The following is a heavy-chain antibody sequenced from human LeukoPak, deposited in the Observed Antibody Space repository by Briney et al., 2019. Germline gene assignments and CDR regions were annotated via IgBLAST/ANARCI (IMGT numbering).Heavy chain of an antibody. CDR2: IIPILGIA. D-gene: IGHD3-22*01. CDR3: ARDYYDISGYYYGGGDY. CDR1: GGTFSSYT. Sequence: EASVKVSCKASGGTFSSYTISWVRQAPGQGLEWMGRIIPILGIANYAQKFQGRVTITADKSTSTAYMELSSLRSEDTAVYYCARDYYDISGYYYGGGDYWGQGTLVTVSS. V-gene: IGHV1-69*02. J-gene: IGHJ4*02.